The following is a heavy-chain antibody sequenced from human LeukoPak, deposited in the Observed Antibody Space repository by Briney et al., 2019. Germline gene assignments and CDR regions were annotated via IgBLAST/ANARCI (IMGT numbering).Heavy chain of an antibody. CDR1: GFTFRASA. V-gene: IGHV3-73*01. J-gene: IGHJ5*02. CDR3: TRYPPSTGDWFDP. D-gene: IGHD1-14*01. Sequence: GGSLRLSCAASGFTFRASAVHWVRQASGRGLEWLGRIRGKADNSATSYSASVQGRFTISRDDFPDTVYLQLHSLKTEDTAVYFCTRYPPSTGDWFDPWGQGTLVTVSS. CDR2: IRGKADNSAT.